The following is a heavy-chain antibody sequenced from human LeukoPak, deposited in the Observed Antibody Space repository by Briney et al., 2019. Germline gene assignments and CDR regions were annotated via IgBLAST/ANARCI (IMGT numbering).Heavy chain of an antibody. CDR2: IYSGGST. CDR1: GFTVSSNY. CDR3: ARVMTT. V-gene: IGHV3-66*01. J-gene: IGHJ4*02. Sequence: GGSLRLSCAASGFTVSSNYVSWVRQAPGKGLEWVSVIYSGGSTYYADSVEGRITISRDNSKNTLYLQMNSLRAEDTAVYYCARVMTTWGQGTLVTVSS. D-gene: IGHD3-16*01.